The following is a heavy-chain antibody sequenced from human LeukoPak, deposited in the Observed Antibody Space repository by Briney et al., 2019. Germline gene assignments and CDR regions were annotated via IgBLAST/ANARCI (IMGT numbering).Heavy chain of an antibody. CDR1: AGSISTYY. CDR3: ARAGIELLPYINWFDP. D-gene: IGHD5-18*01. Sequence: SETLSLTCTVSAGSISTYYWSWIRQPPGKGLEWIGYIFYSGSTNYNPSLKSRVTISVDTSKNQFSLKLSSVTAADTAVYYCARAGIELLPYINWFDPWGQGTLVTVSS. J-gene: IGHJ5*02. V-gene: IGHV4-59*08. CDR2: IFYSGST.